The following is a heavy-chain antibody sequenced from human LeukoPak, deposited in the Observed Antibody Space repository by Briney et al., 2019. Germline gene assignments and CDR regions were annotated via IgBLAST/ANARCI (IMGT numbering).Heavy chain of an antibody. Sequence: PSETLSLTCTVSGYSISSGYYWGWIRQPPGKGLEWIGYIYYSGSTNYNPSLKSRVTISVDTSKNQFSLKLSSVTAADTAVYYCARVYSYGRFDYWGQGTLVTVSS. CDR3: ARVYSYGRFDY. CDR2: IYYSGST. V-gene: IGHV4-61*01. D-gene: IGHD5-18*01. CDR1: GYSISSGYY. J-gene: IGHJ4*02.